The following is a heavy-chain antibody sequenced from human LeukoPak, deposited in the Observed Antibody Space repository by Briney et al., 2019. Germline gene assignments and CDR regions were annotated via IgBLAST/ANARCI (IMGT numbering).Heavy chain of an antibody. CDR1: GGTFSIYA. CDR2: IIPIFGTA. Sequence: SVKVSCTASGGTFSIYAISWVRQAPGQGLEWMGGIIPIFGTANYAQKFQGRVTITADESTSTAYMELSSLRSEDTAVYYCARSPGHSGSYPFDYWGQGTLVTVSS. D-gene: IGHD1-26*01. V-gene: IGHV1-69*13. J-gene: IGHJ4*02. CDR3: ARSPGHSGSYPFDY.